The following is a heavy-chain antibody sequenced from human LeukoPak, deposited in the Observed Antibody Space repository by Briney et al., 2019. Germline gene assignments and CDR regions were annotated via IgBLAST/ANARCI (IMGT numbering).Heavy chain of an antibody. CDR1: GFTFSSYA. Sequence: GGSLRLSCAASGFTFSSYAMSWVRQAPGKGLEWVSAISGSGGSTYYAHSVKGRFTISRDNSKNTLYLQMNSLRAEYTAVYYCAKIPIYYYDSSGYYSGFDYWGQGTLVTVSS. V-gene: IGHV3-23*01. CDR3: AKIPIYYYDSSGYYSGFDY. CDR2: ISGSGGST. D-gene: IGHD3-22*01. J-gene: IGHJ4*02.